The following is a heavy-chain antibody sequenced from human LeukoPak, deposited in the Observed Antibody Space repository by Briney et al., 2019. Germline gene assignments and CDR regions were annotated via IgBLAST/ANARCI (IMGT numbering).Heavy chain of an antibody. V-gene: IGHV3-30*18. J-gene: IGHJ6*02. D-gene: IGHD3-10*01. CDR2: ISYDGSNK. Sequence: GGSLRLSCAASGFTFSSYGMHWVRQAPGKGLEWVAVISYDGSNKYYADSVKGRFTISRDNSKNTLYLQMNSLRAEDTAVYYCAKLLWFGEPDGMDVWGQGTTVTVSS. CDR3: AKLLWFGEPDGMDV. CDR1: GFTFSSYG.